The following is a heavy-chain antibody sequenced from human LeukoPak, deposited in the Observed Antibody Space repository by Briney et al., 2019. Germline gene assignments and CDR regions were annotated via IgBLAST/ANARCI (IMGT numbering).Heavy chain of an antibody. V-gene: IGHV3-23*01. CDR2: ITGSGDST. CDR3: ATCRDGYNLLDY. Sequence: GGSLRLSCAAPGFTFSSYVMSWVRQAPGRGLEWVSGITGSGDSTFYADSVKGRFTISRDTSKNTLFLQMNSLRAEDTAVYYCATCRDGYNLLDYWGQGALVTVSS. CDR1: GFTFSSYV. J-gene: IGHJ4*02. D-gene: IGHD5-24*01.